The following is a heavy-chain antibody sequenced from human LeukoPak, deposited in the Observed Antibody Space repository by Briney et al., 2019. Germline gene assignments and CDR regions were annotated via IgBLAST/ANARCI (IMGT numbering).Heavy chain of an antibody. CDR3: AGDRRGSSDY. D-gene: IGHD6-6*01. V-gene: IGHV1-46*01. CDR2: INPSGGST. J-gene: IGHJ4*02. CDR1: GYTFTSYY. Sequence: GASVKVSCTASGYTFTSYYMHWVRQAPGQELEWMGIINPSGGSTSYAQKFQGRVTITRDTSASTAYMELSSLRSEDTAVYYCAGDRRGSSDYWGQGTLVTVSS.